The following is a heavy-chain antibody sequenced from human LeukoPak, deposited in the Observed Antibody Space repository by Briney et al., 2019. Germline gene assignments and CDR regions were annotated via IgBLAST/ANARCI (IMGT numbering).Heavy chain of an antibody. Sequence: ASVKVSCKASGYTFTSYYMHWVRQAPGQGLEWMGIISPSGGSTTYAQKFQGRVTMTRDMSTTTVNMELSSLRSEDTAVYYCARDGLSEVVVAATPSDYWGQGTLVTVSS. J-gene: IGHJ4*02. CDR2: ISPSGGST. V-gene: IGHV1-46*01. CDR1: GYTFTSYY. CDR3: ARDGLSEVVVAATPSDY. D-gene: IGHD2-15*01.